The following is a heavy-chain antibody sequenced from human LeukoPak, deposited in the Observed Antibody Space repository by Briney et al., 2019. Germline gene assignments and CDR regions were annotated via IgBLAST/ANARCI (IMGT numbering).Heavy chain of an antibody. J-gene: IGHJ5*02. CDR1: GGSFRGYY. D-gene: IGHD2-15*01. Sequence: SETLSLTCAVYGGSFRGYYWSWIRQPPGKGLEWIGEINHSGSTNYNPSLKSRVTISVDTSKNQFSLKLSSVTAADTAVYYCARGRLVSGGSGNWFDPWGQGTLVTVSS. CDR2: INHSGST. V-gene: IGHV4-34*01. CDR3: ARGRLVSGGSGNWFDP.